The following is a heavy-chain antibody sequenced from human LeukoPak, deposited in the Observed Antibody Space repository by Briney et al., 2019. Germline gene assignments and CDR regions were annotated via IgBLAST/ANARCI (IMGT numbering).Heavy chain of an antibody. CDR2: IWSHGNEI. CDR3: VRGSGGNGYGYWGDS. CDR1: GFTFSNFG. Sequence: GGSLRLSCAASGFTFSNFGMHWVRKAPGRGLEWVAVIWSHGNEIHYVDSVKGRFTISRDNFRNTLYLQMNSLRAEDSAVYYRVRGSGGNGYGYWGDSWGQGTLLIVST. D-gene: IGHD5-12*01. J-gene: IGHJ4*02. V-gene: IGHV3-33*01.